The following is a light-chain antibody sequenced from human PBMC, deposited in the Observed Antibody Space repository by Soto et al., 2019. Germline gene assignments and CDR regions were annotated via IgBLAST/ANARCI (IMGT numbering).Light chain of an antibody. Sequence: QSAPTQPAPVSRSPGQSITISLPGNNRDVGGYNFVSWYQQYPGKAPKLMICDVSNRPSGVSNRFSGSKSGNTASLTISGLQAEDEADYYCSSFTGSNYVFGTGTKVTVL. CDR2: DVS. J-gene: IGLJ1*01. V-gene: IGLV2-14*03. CDR1: NRDVGGYNF. CDR3: SSFTGSNYV.